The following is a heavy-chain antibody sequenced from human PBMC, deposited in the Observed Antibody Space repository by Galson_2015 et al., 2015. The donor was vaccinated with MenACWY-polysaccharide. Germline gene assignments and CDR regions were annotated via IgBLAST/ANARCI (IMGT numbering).Heavy chain of an antibody. CDR1: GYTFTSYD. J-gene: IGHJ5*02. CDR3: ARAPMVRGPTRNWFDP. V-gene: IGHV1-8*01. D-gene: IGHD3-10*01. CDR2: MNPNSGNT. Sequence: SVKVSCKASGYTFTSYDINWVRQAPGQGLEWMGWMNPNSGNTGYAQKFQGRVTMTRNTSISTAYMELSSLRSEDTAVYYCARAPMVRGPTRNWFDPWGQGTLVTVSS.